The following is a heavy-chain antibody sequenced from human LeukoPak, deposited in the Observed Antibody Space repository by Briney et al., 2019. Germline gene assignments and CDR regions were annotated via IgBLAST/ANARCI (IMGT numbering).Heavy chain of an antibody. J-gene: IGHJ4*02. Sequence: SETLSLTCAVSGGSISSGGYYWSWIRQPPGKGLEWIGYIYYSGSTYYNPSLKSRVTISVDTSKNQFSLKLSSVTAADTAVYYCARYDSSGCDFDYWGQGTLVTVSS. CDR3: ARYDSSGCDFDY. V-gene: IGHV4-30-4*01. CDR1: GGSISSGGYY. D-gene: IGHD3-22*01. CDR2: IYYSGST.